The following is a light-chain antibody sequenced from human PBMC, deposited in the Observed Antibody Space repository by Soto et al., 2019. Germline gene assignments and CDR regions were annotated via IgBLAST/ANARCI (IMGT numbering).Light chain of an antibody. J-gene: IGKJ3*01. CDR3: QQYGSSPFT. CDR2: GAS. Sequence: EIVLTQSPGTLSLSPGDRATLSCRASHSVSSSYLAWYQQKPGQAPRLLIYGASRRATGIPDRFSGSGSGTDFTLTISRLEPEDFAVFYCQQYGSSPFTFGPGTKVDIK. V-gene: IGKV3-20*01. CDR1: HSVSSSY.